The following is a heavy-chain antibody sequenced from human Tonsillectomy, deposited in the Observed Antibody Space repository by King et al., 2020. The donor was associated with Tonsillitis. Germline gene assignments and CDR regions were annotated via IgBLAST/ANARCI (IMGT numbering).Heavy chain of an antibody. Sequence: VQMVESGGGVVQPGGSLRLSCAASGFTFSSYWMHWVRQAPGKGLVWVSRINSDGSSTSYADSVKGRFTISRDNAKSTLYLQMNSLRAEDTAVYYCVIWYDILTGAYSPSFWGQGHLVTVTS. D-gene: IGHD3-9*01. J-gene: IGHJ4*02. CDR1: GFTFSSYW. CDR2: INSDGSST. CDR3: VIWYDILTGAYSPSF. V-gene: IGHV3-74*01.